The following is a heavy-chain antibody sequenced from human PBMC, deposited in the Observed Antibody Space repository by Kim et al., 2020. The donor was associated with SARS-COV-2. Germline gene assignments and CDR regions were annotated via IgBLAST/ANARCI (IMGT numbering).Heavy chain of an antibody. Sequence: GGSLRLSCAASGFTVSNNYMSWVRQTPGKGLEWVSIIYYDGTTYYTDSVKDRFTISRDNSKNTLYLQMNSLRAEDTSVYYCARWSGTYYDYLGQGTLVTV. V-gene: IGHV3-66*01. CDR1: GFTVSNNY. J-gene: IGHJ4*02. CDR2: IYYDGTT. CDR3: ARWSGTYYDY. D-gene: IGHD3-3*01.